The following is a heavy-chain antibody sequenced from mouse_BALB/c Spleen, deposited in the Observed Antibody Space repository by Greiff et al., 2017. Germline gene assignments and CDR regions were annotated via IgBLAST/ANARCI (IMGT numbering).Heavy chain of an antibody. CDR3: ATIYDYDGWFAY. D-gene: IGHD2-4*01. Sequence: EVMLVESGPGLVKPSQSLSLTCTVTGYSITSDYAWNWIRQFPGNKLEWMGYISYSGSTSYNPSLKSRISITRDTSKNQFFLQLNSVTTEDTATYYCATIYDYDGWFAYWGQGTLVTVSA. CDR1: GYSITSDYA. V-gene: IGHV3-2*02. CDR2: ISYSGST. J-gene: IGHJ3*01.